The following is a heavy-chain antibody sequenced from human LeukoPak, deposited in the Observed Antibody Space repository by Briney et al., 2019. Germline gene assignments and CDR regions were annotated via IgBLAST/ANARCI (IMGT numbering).Heavy chain of an antibody. J-gene: IGHJ4*02. CDR1: GFTFSSYW. V-gene: IGHV3-7*01. Sequence: GGSLRLSCAASGFTFSSYWMSWVRRALGKGLEWVANIKGDGSAKYYVDSVKGRFTITRDNARSSLFLQMNSLRAEDTAVYCCARLVLSRTWFDDFWGQGTLVTVSS. CDR2: IKGDGSAK. D-gene: IGHD6-13*01. CDR3: ARLVLSRTWFDDF.